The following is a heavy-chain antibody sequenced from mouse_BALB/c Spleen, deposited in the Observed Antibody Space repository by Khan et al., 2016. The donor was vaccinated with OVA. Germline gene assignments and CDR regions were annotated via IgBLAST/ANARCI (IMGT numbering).Heavy chain of an antibody. J-gene: IGHJ2*01. CDR1: GFTFSSFG. CDR3: ARLTGTVFDY. CDR2: ISSGSSTF. Sequence: EVELVESGGGLVQPGGSRKLSCVVSGFTFSSFGMHWVRQAPEKGLEWVAYISSGSSTFYYADTVKGRFTISRDNPQNTLFLQMTSLRSDDTAMYYCARLTGTVFDYWGQGTTLTVSS. D-gene: IGHD4-1*01. V-gene: IGHV5-17*02.